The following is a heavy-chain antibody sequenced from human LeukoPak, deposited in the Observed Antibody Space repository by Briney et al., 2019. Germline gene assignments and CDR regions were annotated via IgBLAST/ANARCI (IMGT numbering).Heavy chain of an antibody. Sequence: PGGSLRLSCAASGFTFSCSAMSWVRQAPGKGLEWVSSISGSGSGGSTYYADSVKGRFTISRDNSKNTLYLQMNSLIAEDTAVYYCAKSGYNRFDYWGQGTRVTVSS. CDR3: AKSGYNRFDY. CDR1: GFTFSCSA. CDR2: ISGSGSGGST. V-gene: IGHV3-23*01. J-gene: IGHJ4*02. D-gene: IGHD5-24*01.